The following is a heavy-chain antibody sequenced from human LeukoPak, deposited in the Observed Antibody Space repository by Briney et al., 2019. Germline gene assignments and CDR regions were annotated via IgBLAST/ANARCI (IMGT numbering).Heavy chain of an antibody. V-gene: IGHV1-2*02. J-gene: IGHJ4*02. CDR3: SAGTDSNFDY. Sequence: ASVKVSCKASGYTFTGYYMHWVRQAPGQGLERMGWINPNSGDTNYAQKLQGRVTMTRDTSISTAYMELSSLRSDDTAVFFCSAGTDSNFDYWGQGTLVTVSS. CDR2: INPNSGDT. CDR1: GYTFTGYY. D-gene: IGHD6-13*01.